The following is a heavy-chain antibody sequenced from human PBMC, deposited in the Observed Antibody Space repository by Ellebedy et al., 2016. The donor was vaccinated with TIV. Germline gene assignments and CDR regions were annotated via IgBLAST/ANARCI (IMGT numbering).Heavy chain of an antibody. J-gene: IGHJ3*02. CDR2: IWSYGRDK. Sequence: PGGSLRLSCAASGLTFSTYNMHWVRQAPGDGLEWVAFIWSYGRDKYYANSVKGRFTISRDNSKSTLFLQMNSLRAEDTAVYYCVKGSNGPAAGMHGFSIWGQGTMVTVSS. CDR3: VKGSNGPAAGMHGFSI. CDR1: GLTFSTYN. D-gene: IGHD6-13*01. V-gene: IGHV3-30*02.